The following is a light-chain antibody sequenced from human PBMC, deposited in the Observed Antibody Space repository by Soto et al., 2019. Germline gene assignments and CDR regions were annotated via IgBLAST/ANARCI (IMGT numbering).Light chain of an antibody. J-gene: IGLJ1*01. CDR3: V. CDR1: TSDVGSYDL. CDR2: EVS. V-gene: IGLV2-23*02. Sequence: HSVLTQPASVSGSPGQSITISCTGTTSDVGSYDLVSWYQQHPGKAPKIMIYEVSKRPSGDSNRFSSSKSGNTASLTISGLQAEDEAGSPYVFGTGTKLTVL.